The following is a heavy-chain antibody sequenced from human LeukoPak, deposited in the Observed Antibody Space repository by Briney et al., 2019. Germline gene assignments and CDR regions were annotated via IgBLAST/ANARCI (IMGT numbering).Heavy chain of an antibody. CDR2: IYHSGST. V-gene: IGHV4-34*01. D-gene: IGHD3-9*01. J-gene: IGHJ3*02. CDR1: GGSFSGYY. Sequence: SETLSLTCAVYGGSFSGYYWSWIRQPPGKGLEWIGYIYHSGSTYYNPSLKSRVTISVDRSKNQFSLKLSSVTAADTAVYYCARGDYDILTGYYSAFDIWGQGTMVTVSS. CDR3: ARGDYDILTGYYSAFDI.